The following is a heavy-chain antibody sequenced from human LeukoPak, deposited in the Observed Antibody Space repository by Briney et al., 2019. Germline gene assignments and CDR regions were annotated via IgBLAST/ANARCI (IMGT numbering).Heavy chain of an antibody. V-gene: IGHV3-48*03. Sequence: PGGSLRLSCAASGFTFSSYEMNWVRQAPGKGLEWVSYISSSGSTIYYADSVKGRFTISRDNAKNSLYLQMNSLRAEDTAVYYCARVTTISGSQSPYDAFDIWGQGTMVTVSS. CDR2: ISSSGSTI. CDR1: GFTFSSYE. D-gene: IGHD1-26*01. J-gene: IGHJ3*02. CDR3: ARVTTISGSQSPYDAFDI.